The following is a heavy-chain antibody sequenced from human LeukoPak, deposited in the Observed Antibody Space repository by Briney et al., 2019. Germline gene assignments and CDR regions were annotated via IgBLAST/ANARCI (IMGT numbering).Heavy chain of an antibody. D-gene: IGHD5-18*01. Sequence: GGSLRLSCAASGFTFSSYWMYWVRQTPGKGLVWVSRIDGDGSGTAYADSVKGRFTVSRDNAKNTLYLQMNTLRAEDTAVYYCARADYSYAFDNWGQGTLVTVSS. CDR1: GFTFSSYW. J-gene: IGHJ4*02. CDR3: ARADYSYAFDN. CDR2: IDGDGSGT. V-gene: IGHV3-74*01.